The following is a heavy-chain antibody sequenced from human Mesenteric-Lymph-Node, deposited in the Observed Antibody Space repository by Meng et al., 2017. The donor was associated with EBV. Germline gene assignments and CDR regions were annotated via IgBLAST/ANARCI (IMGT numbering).Heavy chain of an antibody. CDR3: ARDLMGIAVSGMSWFDP. Sequence: QVQVVRSGAEVKKPGASVKVSCKASGYTFTSYAMHWVRQAPGQRLEWMGWINAGNGDTKYSQKFQGRVTITRDTSASTAYMELSSLRSEDTALYYCARDLMGIAVSGMSWFDPWGQGTLVTVSS. D-gene: IGHD6-19*01. V-gene: IGHV1-3*01. CDR2: INAGNGDT. J-gene: IGHJ5*02. CDR1: GYTFTSYA.